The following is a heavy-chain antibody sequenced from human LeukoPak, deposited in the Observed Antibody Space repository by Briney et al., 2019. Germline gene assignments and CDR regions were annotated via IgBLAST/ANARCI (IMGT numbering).Heavy chain of an antibody. V-gene: IGHV3-30*18. J-gene: IGHJ4*02. CDR2: ISYDGSNK. CDR3: AKGASGYDFDY. Sequence: PGRSLRLSCAASGFTFSRYGMHWVRQAPGKGLEWVAVISYDGSNKYYADSVKGRFTISRDNSKNTLYLQMNSLRAEDTAVYYCAKGASGYDFDYWGQGTLVTVSS. D-gene: IGHD3-22*01. CDR1: GFTFSRYG.